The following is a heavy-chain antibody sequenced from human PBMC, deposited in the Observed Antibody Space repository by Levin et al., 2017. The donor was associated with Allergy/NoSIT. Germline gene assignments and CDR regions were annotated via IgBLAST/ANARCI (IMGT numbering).Heavy chain of an antibody. V-gene: IGHV4-4*02. Sequence: PSETLSLTCAVSGGSISSSNWWSWVRQPPGKGLEWIGEIYHSGSTNYNPSLKSRVTISVDKPKNQFSLKLNSVTAADTAVYYCANNGIAAARREKNWIDPWGQGTLVTVSA. CDR1: GGSISSSNW. D-gene: IGHD6-13*01. CDR2: IYHSGST. CDR3: ANNGIAAARREKNWIDP. J-gene: IGHJ5*02.